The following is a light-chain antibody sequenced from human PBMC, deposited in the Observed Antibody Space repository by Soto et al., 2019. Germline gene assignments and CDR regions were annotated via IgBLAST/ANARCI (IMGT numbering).Light chain of an antibody. CDR2: DIS. Sequence: DIQMTQSPSTLSASVGDTVTITCRASQSFGSWLAWYQQKPGQAPKLLIYDISTLEYGVPSRFSGSGSGTEFTLTISSQQPVDFATYYCQQYNTSPSTFGQGTKVDIK. CDR3: QQYNTSPST. V-gene: IGKV1-5*01. CDR1: QSFGSW. J-gene: IGKJ2*02.